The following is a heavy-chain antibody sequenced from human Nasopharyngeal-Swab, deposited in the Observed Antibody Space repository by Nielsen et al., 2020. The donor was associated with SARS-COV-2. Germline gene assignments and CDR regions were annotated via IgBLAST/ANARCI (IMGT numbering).Heavy chain of an antibody. D-gene: IGHD1-26*01. Sequence: GGSLRLSCAASGFTFSSYGMHWVRQAPGKGPEWVAVISYDGSNKYYADSVKGRFTISRDNSKNTLYLQMNSLRAEDTAVYYCARPLGGSYYRAAFDIWGQGTMVTVSS. J-gene: IGHJ3*02. CDR1: GFTFSSYG. CDR3: ARPLGGSYYRAAFDI. CDR2: ISYDGSNK. V-gene: IGHV3-30*03.